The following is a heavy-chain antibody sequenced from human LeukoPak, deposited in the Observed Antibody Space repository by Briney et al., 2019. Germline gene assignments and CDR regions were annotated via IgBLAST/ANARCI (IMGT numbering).Heavy chain of an antibody. V-gene: IGHV3-53*01. D-gene: IGHD2-21*02. CDR2: YSGGST. J-gene: IGHJ4*02. CDR3: ARDPLNCGGDCYAEGY. Sequence: YSGGSTYYADSVKGRFTISRDNSKNTLYLQMNSLRAEDTAVYYCARDPLNCGGDCYAEGYWGQGTLVTVSS.